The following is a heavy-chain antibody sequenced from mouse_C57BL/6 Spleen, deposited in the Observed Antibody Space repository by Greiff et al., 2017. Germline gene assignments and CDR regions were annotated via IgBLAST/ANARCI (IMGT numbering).Heavy chain of an antibody. CDR3: ARRDDYDYDGWYFDV. Sequence: QVQLQQPGAELVKPGASVKLSCKASGYTFTSYWMHWVKQRPGQGLEWIGMIHPNSGSTNYNEKFKSKATLTVDKSSSTAYMQLSSLTSEDSAVYYSARRDDYDYDGWYFDVWGTGTTVTVSS. V-gene: IGHV1-64*01. J-gene: IGHJ1*03. CDR2: IHPNSGST. CDR1: GYTFTSYW. D-gene: IGHD2-4*01.